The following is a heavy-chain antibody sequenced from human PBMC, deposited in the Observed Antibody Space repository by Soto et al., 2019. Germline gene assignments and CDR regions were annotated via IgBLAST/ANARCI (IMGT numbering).Heavy chain of an antibody. CDR1: GGSISNSNW. Sequence: KASETLSLTCAVFGGSISNSNWWTWVRQPPGKGLDWIGEIFHSGSTNYNSSLMGRVTISVDKANNQFSLKLSSVTAADTAVYYCAHRPIVGAAIWGQGTLVTSPQ. V-gene: IGHV4-4*02. D-gene: IGHD1-26*01. CDR3: AHRPIVGAAI. CDR2: IFHSGST. J-gene: IGHJ4*02.